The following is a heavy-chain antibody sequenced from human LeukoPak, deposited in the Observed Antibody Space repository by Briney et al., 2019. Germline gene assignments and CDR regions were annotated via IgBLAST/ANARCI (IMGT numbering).Heavy chain of an antibody. CDR2: INHSGST. CDR1: GGSFSGYY. CDR3: ASLRYSSSWEDY. D-gene: IGHD6-13*01. V-gene: IGHV4-34*01. J-gene: IGHJ4*02. Sequence: PSETLSLTCAVYGGSFSGYYWSWIRQPPGKGLEWIGEINHSGSTNYNPSLKSRVTISVDTSKNQFSLKLSSVTAADTAVYYCASLRYSSSWEDYWGQGTLVTVSS.